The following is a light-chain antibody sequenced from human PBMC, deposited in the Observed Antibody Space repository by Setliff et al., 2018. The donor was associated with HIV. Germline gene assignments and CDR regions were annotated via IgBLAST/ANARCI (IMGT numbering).Light chain of an antibody. V-gene: IGLV2-23*02. J-gene: IGLJ1*01. CDR2: EVN. CDR3: CSYTSSTTYV. Sequence: QSVLTQPPSVSGSPGQSIIISCTGTINNIGSYNRVSWYQQRPGTAPKLINFEVNKRPSGVSNRFSGSKSGSTASLAITGLQAEDEATYYCCSYTSSTTYVFGTGTKVTVL. CDR1: INNIGSYNR.